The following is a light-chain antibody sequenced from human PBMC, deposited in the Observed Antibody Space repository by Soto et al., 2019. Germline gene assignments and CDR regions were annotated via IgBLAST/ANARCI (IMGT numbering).Light chain of an antibody. Sequence: QSALTQPAAVSGSPAQSITISCTGTSSYVGGYNYVSWYQQHPGKAPKLMIFDVSNRPSGVSNRFSGSKSGNTASLTISGLQAEEEADYYCTSSTTSNSYVFGTGTKLTVL. CDR3: TSSTTSNSYV. CDR1: SSYVGGYNY. J-gene: IGLJ1*01. V-gene: IGLV2-14*01. CDR2: DVS.